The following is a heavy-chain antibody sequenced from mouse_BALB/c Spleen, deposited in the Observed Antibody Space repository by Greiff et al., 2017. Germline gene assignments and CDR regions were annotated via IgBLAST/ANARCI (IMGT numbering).Heavy chain of an antibody. J-gene: IGHJ2*01. V-gene: IGHV7-3*02. CDR1: GFTFTDYY. CDR2: IRNKANGYTT. CDR3: ASWVYYFDY. Sequence: DVKLVESGGGLVQPGGSLRLSCATSGFTFTDYYMSWVRQPPGKALEWLGFIRNKANGYTTEYSASVKGRFTISRDNSQSILYLQMNTLRAEDSATYYCASWVYYFDYWGQGTTLTVSS.